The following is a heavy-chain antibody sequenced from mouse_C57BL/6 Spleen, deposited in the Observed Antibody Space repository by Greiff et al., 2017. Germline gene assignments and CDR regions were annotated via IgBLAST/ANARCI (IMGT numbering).Heavy chain of an antibody. J-gene: IGHJ4*01. Sequence: QVQLQQPGAELVKPGASVKMSCKASGYTFTSYWITWVKQRPGQGLEWIGDIYPGSGSTNYNEKFKSKATLTVDTSSSTAYMQLSSLTSEDSAVYYCAREETAQAGYAMDYWGQGTSVTVSS. D-gene: IGHD3-2*02. CDR3: AREETAQAGYAMDY. CDR1: GYTFTSYW. V-gene: IGHV1-55*01. CDR2: IYPGSGST.